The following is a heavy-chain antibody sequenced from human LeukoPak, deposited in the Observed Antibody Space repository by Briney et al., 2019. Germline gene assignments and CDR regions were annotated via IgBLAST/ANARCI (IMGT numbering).Heavy chain of an antibody. V-gene: IGHV1-69*06. CDR1: GGTFSSYA. CDR3: ARSSIIAAAGPYYFDY. J-gene: IGHJ4*02. CDR2: IIPIFGTS. Sequence: ASVKVSCKASGGTFSSYAISWVRQAPGQGLEWMGGIIPIFGTSNYAQKFQGRVTITADKSTSTAYMELSSLRSEDTAVYYCARSSIIAAAGPYYFDYWGQGTLVTVSS. D-gene: IGHD6-13*01.